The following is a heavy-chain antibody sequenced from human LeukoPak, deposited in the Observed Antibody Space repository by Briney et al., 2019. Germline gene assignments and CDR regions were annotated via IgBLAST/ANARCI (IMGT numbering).Heavy chain of an antibody. Sequence: GASVKVSCKVSGYTLTELSMHWVRQAPGQGLEWMGWISAYNGNTNYAQKLQGRVTMTTDTSTSTAYMELRSLRSDDTAVYYCASGTEGYYDILTGPKGDAFDIWGQGTMVTVSS. D-gene: IGHD3-9*01. J-gene: IGHJ3*02. CDR1: GYTLTELS. CDR3: ASGTEGYYDILTGPKGDAFDI. CDR2: ISAYNGNT. V-gene: IGHV1-18*01.